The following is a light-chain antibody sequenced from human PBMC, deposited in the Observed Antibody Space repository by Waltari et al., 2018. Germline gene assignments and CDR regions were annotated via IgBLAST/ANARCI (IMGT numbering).Light chain of an antibody. Sequence: DIVMTQSPLSLPVTPGEPASISCRSSQSLLHSNGYNYLDWYLQKPGQSPHLLIYLGYNRASGVPDRFSGSGSGTGFTLKISRVEAEDVGVYYCMQALQTPPTFGQGTRLEIK. CDR3: MQALQTPPT. CDR2: LGY. J-gene: IGKJ5*01. CDR1: QSLLHSNGYNY. V-gene: IGKV2-28*01.